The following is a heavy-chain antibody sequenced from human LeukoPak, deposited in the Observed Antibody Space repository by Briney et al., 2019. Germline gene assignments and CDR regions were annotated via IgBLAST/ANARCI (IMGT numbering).Heavy chain of an antibody. CDR1: GGTFSSYA. V-gene: IGHV1-2*02. J-gene: IGHJ4*02. Sequence: ASVKVSCKASGGTFSSYAISWVRQAPGQGLEWMGWINPNSGGTNYAQKFQGRVTMTRDTSISTAYMELSRLRSDDTAVYYCARAPNSGSYWGQGTLVTVSS. CDR3: ARAPNSGSY. CDR2: INPNSGGT. D-gene: IGHD1-26*01.